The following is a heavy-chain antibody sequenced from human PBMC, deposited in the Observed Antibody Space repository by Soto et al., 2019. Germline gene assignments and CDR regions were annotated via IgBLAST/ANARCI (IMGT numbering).Heavy chain of an antibody. CDR3: AREPAGYQLDY. Sequence: PSETLSLTCTFSGGSIIYGSYYWSWIRQHPGKGLEWIGYIYYRGNTYYNPSLKSRVTMSVDTSNNQFSLKLSSVTAADTAVYYCAREPAGYQLDYWGQGTLVTVSS. J-gene: IGHJ4*02. CDR2: IYYRGNT. D-gene: IGHD5-18*01. V-gene: IGHV4-31*03. CDR1: GGSIIYGSYY.